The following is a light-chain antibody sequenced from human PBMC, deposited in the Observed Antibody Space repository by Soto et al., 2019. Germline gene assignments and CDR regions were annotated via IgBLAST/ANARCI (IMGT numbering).Light chain of an antibody. CDR2: EHS. V-gene: IGLV2-14*01. CDR1: SSDVGGYNY. Sequence: QSALTQPASVSVSPVQSITVSCTGTSSDVGGYNYVSWYQQHPGKAPKLIIYEHSNRPSGVSIRFSGSKSGNTASLTISGLQAEDEADYYCNSYTSESPGVFGTGTKVTAL. J-gene: IGLJ1*01. CDR3: NSYTSESPGV.